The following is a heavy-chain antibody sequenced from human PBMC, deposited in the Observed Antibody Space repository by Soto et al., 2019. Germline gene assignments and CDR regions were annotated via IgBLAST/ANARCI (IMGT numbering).Heavy chain of an antibody. CDR2: MNPNSGNT. Sequence: QVQLVQSGAEVKKPGASVKVSCKASGYTFPSYDINWVRQATGQGLEWMGWMNPNSGNTGYAQKFQGRVTMTRNTSISTAYRELSSLRSEDAAVYYCAGEHYGNSAWFDPWGQGTLVTVSS. CDR3: AGEHYGNSAWFDP. V-gene: IGHV1-8*01. J-gene: IGHJ5*02. D-gene: IGHD3-10*01. CDR1: GYTFPSYD.